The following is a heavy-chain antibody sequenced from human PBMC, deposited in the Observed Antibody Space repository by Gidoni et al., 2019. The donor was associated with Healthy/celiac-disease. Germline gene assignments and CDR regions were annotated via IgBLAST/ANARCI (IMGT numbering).Heavy chain of an antibody. CDR3: TTDGLGNKPSLPGIAAAGWENWFDP. Sequence: EVQLVESAGGFVKPGGSLRLSCAASGFTFSNSCMSWVRHAPGQGLEWVGRIKSKTDGGKTDYAAPVKGRFTISRDDSKNTLYLQMNSLKTEDTAVYYCTTDGLGNKPSLPGIAAAGWENWFDPWGQGTLVTVSS. V-gene: IGHV3-15*01. J-gene: IGHJ5*02. D-gene: IGHD6-13*01. CDR1: GFTFSNSC. CDR2: IKSKTDGGKT.